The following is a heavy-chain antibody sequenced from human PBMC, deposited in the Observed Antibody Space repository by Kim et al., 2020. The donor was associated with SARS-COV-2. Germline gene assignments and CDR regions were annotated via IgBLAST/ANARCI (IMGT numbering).Heavy chain of an antibody. CDR3: ARRLDNWNVVYFDN. D-gene: IGHD1-1*01. J-gene: IGHJ4*02. V-gene: IGHV4-39*01. Sequence: TPSLKTRVTISVDTSKNQFSLDLTSVPAADTAVYYCARRLDNWNVVYFDNWGQGTLVRVSS.